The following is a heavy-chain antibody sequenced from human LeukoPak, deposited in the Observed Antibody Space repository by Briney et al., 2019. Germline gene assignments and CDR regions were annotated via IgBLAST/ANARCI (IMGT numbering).Heavy chain of an antibody. J-gene: IGHJ4*02. Sequence: SVKVSCKASGGTFSSYAIGWVRQAPGQGLEWMGGIIPIFGTANYAQKFQGRVTITADESTSTAYMELSSLRSEDTAVYYCARAPPGASRHMGIDYWGQGTLVTVSS. CDR1: GGTFSSYA. CDR2: IIPIFGTA. V-gene: IGHV1-69*13. D-gene: IGHD3-10*01. CDR3: ARAPPGASRHMGIDY.